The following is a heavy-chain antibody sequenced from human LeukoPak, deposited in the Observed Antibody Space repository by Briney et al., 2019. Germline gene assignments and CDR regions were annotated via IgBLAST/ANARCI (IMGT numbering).Heavy chain of an antibody. Sequence: GGSLRLSCAASGFTFDDYAMHWVRQAPGKGLVWVSGISWNSGSIGYADSVKGRFTISRDNAKNSLYLQMNSLRAEDTALYYCAKEAAFVYSSGPEVAFDIWGQGTMVTVSS. CDR2: ISWNSGSI. V-gene: IGHV3-9*01. J-gene: IGHJ3*02. CDR1: GFTFDDYA. CDR3: AKEAAFVYSSGPEVAFDI. D-gene: IGHD6-19*01.